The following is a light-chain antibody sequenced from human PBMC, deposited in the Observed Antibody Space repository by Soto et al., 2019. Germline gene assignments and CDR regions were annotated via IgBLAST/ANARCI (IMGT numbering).Light chain of an antibody. V-gene: IGKV1-33*01. CDR1: QDITNY. J-gene: IGKJ4*02. CDR2: DAS. Sequence: DIQMTQSPSSLSASVGDRVTITCQASQDITNYLNWYQQKPGKAPQLLITDASSLERGVPSRFSGSGSGTEFSLTISSLQPEDFATYYCQQYDSYPLTFGGGTKVDI. CDR3: QQYDSYPLT.